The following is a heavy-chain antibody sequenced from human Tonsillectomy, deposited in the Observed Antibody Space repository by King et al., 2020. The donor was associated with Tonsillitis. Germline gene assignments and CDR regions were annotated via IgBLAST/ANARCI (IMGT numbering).Heavy chain of an antibody. CDR1: GYTFTSYD. D-gene: IGHD1-26*01. CDR3: ARGRVEATTARRYFDY. Sequence: QLVQSGAEVKKPGASVKVSCKASGYTFTSYDINGVRQATGQGLEWMGWMNPNSGNTGYAQKFQGRVTMTRNTSISTAYMELSSLRSKDTAVYYCARGRVEATTARRYFDYWGQGTLVTVSS. V-gene: IGHV1-8*01. J-gene: IGHJ4*02. CDR2: MNPNSGNT.